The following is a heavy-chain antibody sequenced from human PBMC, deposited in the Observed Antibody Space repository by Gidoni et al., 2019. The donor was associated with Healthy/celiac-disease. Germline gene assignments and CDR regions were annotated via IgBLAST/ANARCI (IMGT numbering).Heavy chain of an antibody. V-gene: IGHV3-9*01. D-gene: IGHD3-10*01. CDR2: ISWNSGSI. CDR1: GFTFDDYA. Sequence: EVQLVESGGGLVQTGRSLRLSCAASGFTFDDYAMHWVRQAPGKGLEWGSGISWNSGSIGYADSVKGRFTISRDNAKNSLYLQMNSLRAEDTALYYCAKWSLTEGSGSYYYAFDIWGQGTMVTVSS. J-gene: IGHJ3*02. CDR3: AKWSLTEGSGSYYYAFDI.